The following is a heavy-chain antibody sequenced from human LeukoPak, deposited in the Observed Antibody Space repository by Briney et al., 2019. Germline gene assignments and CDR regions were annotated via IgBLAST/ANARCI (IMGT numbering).Heavy chain of an antibody. CDR3: ARDPSSSWYEYNWFDP. D-gene: IGHD6-13*01. Sequence: SQTLSLTCAISGDSVSSNSASWNWIRQSPSRGLEWLGRTYYRSRWYNQYSESVKSRITINPDTSKNQFSLQLNSVTPEDTAVYYCARDPSSSWYEYNWFDPWGQGTLVTVSS. CDR1: GDSVSSNSAS. V-gene: IGHV6-1*01. CDR2: TYYRSRWYN. J-gene: IGHJ5*02.